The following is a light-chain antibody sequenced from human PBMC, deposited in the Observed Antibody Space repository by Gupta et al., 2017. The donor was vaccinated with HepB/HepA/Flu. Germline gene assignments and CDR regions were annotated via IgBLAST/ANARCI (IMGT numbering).Light chain of an antibody. CDR1: QGISSS. Sequence: DIQMTQSPSSLSASVGDRVTITCRASQGISSSLSWYQQKPGTAPKLLIYRAFSLQSGVPSRFSGSGSGTDFTLTITRLQPEDSATYFCQQTYGTPYTFGQGSXLEIK. J-gene: IGKJ2*01. V-gene: IGKV1-39*01. CDR3: QQTYGTPYT. CDR2: RAF.